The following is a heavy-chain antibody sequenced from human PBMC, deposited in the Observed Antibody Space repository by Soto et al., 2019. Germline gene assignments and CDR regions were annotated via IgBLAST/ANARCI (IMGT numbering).Heavy chain of an antibody. CDR2: IYYSGST. CDR1: GGSISRSSYY. CDR3: ARPATNDYSNYER. J-gene: IGHJ4*02. D-gene: IGHD4-4*01. Sequence: SQTLSLTCTVSGGSISRSSYYWGWIRQPPGKGLEWIGSIYYSGSTYYNPSLKSRVTLSVDTSKNQFSLKLSSVTAADTAVYYCARPATNDYSNYERWGQGTLVTVSS. V-gene: IGHV4-39*01.